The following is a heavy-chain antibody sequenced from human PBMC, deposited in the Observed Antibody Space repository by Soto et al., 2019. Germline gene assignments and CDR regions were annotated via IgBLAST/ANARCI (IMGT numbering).Heavy chain of an antibody. CDR1: GFTFSSYE. CDR2: ISSSGSTI. V-gene: IGHV3-48*03. D-gene: IGHD3-10*01. J-gene: IGHJ3*02. CDR3: AGGRFGEYGRDAFDI. Sequence: EVQLVESGGGLVQPGGSLRLSCAASGFTFSSYEMNWVRQAPGKGLEWVSYISSSGSTIYYADSVKGRFTISRDNAKNSLYLQMNSLRAEDTAVYYCAGGRFGEYGRDAFDIWGQGTMVTVSS.